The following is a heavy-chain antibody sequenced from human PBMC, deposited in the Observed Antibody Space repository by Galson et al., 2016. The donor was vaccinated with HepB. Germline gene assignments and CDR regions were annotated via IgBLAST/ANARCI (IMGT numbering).Heavy chain of an antibody. D-gene: IGHD1-1*01. V-gene: IGHV4-4*02. J-gene: IGHJ3*02. CDR1: GGSISSRYW. CDR2: TFHSGTT. CDR3: AREGTPGESGHGFEI. Sequence: SETLSLTCDVSGGSISSRYWWTWVRQPPGKGLEWIGETFHSGTTNYNPSLKSRVTISVDKSKNQFSLKLTSVTAADTAVYYCAREGTPGESGHGFEIWGQGTMVTVSS.